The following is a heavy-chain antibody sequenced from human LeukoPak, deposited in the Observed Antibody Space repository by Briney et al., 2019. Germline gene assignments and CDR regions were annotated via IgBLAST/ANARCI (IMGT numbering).Heavy chain of an antibody. Sequence: ASVKVSCKASGYTFTSYDINWVRQATGQGLEWMGWMNPNSGNTGYAQKFQGRVTMTRNASISTAYMELSSLRSEDTAVYYCARGSPYYDFWSGSWGQGTLVTVSS. J-gene: IGHJ5*02. CDR2: MNPNSGNT. CDR3: ARGSPYYDFWSGS. V-gene: IGHV1-8*01. CDR1: GYTFTSYD. D-gene: IGHD3-3*01.